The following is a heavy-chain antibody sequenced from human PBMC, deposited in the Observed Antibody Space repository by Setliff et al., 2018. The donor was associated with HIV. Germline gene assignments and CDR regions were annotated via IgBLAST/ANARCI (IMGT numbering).Heavy chain of an antibody. CDR2: IYYGST. D-gene: IGHD2-15*01. CDR3: ARRRCSAASCPDNSWNWLDP. V-gene: IGHV4-61*05. Sequence: SETLSLTCTVSGGPFSSSSYYWGWIRQPPGKALEWIGYIYYGSTHYNPSFEGRVTISVDTSKNQFSLKLRSVTAADTAMYYCARRRCSAASCPDNSWNWLDPWGQGTLVTVSS. CDR1: GGPFSSSSYY. J-gene: IGHJ5*02.